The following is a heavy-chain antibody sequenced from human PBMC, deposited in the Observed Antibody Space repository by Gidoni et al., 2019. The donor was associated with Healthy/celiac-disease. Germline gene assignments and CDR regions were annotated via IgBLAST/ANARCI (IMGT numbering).Heavy chain of an antibody. D-gene: IGHD4-17*01. J-gene: IGHJ1*01. Sequence: QVPLVESGGGVVQPGRSLRLSCAAPGFILSSYAMHWVRQAPGKGLEWVAVIAYDGSNKYYADSVKGRFTISRDNSKNTLYLQMNSLRAEDTAVYYCARDHATVVTKYFQHWGQGTLVTVSS. V-gene: IGHV3-30*04. CDR2: IAYDGSNK. CDR3: ARDHATVVTKYFQH. CDR1: GFILSSYA.